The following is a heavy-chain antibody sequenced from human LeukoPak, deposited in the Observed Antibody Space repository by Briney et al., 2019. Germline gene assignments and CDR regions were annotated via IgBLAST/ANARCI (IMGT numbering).Heavy chain of an antibody. CDR2: IYNSGAGI. CDR1: GFTFSTYT. CDR3: AKDKYYDFWSGYYRVGYYYYGMDV. J-gene: IGHJ6*02. V-gene: IGHV3-23*01. Sequence: GGSLRLSCAASGFTFSTYTMSWVRQAPGKGLEWVSSIYNSGAGIFYADSVKGRFTISRDNSKNTLYLQMNSLRAEDTAVYYCAKDKYYDFWSGYYRVGYYYYGMDVWGQGTTVTVSS. D-gene: IGHD3-3*01.